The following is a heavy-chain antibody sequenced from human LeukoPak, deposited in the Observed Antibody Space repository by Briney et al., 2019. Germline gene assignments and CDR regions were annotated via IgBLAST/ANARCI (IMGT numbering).Heavy chain of an antibody. J-gene: IGHJ4*02. V-gene: IGHV3-49*04. CDR2: IRSKVYGGTT. CDR3: TRDYGGFDY. D-gene: IGHD4-23*01. Sequence: GGSLRLSCVASGFTFNSYAMTWVRQAPGKGLEWVGFIRSKVYGGTTEYAASVKGRFIISRDDSKSIAYLQMNSLKTEDTAVYYCTRDYGGFDYWGQGTLVTVSS. CDR1: GFTFNSYA.